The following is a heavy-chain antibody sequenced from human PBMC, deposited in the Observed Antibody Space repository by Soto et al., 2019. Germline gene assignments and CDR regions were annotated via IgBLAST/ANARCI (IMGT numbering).Heavy chain of an antibody. D-gene: IGHD3-10*01. CDR1: GFTFSSYA. CDR2: ISSNGGST. J-gene: IGHJ5*02. Sequence: GGSLRLSCSASGFTFSSYAMHWVRQAPGKGLEYVSAISSNGGSTYYADSVKGRFTISRDNSKNTLYLQMSSLRAEDTAVYYCVKEGGTMVRGNGRWFDPWGQGTLVTVSS. CDR3: VKEGGTMVRGNGRWFDP. V-gene: IGHV3-64D*08.